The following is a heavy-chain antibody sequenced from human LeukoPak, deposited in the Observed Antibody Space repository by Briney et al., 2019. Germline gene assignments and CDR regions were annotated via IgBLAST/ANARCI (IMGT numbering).Heavy chain of an antibody. CDR2: LYSGGAT. CDR1: GFTVSSNY. V-gene: IGHV3-53*01. J-gene: IGHJ4*02. D-gene: IGHD6-19*01. CDR3: TKLKGWYGEGFFDY. Sequence: GGSLRLSCAASGFTVSSNYMSWVRQPAGEGLEWVSVLYSGGATFYADSVKGRFTISRDTSKNTLYLQMNDLRADDTAVYYCTKLKGWYGEGFFDYWGQGTLVTVSS.